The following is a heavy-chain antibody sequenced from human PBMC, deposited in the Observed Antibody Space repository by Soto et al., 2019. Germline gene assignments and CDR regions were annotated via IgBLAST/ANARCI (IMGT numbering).Heavy chain of an antibody. CDR2: ISSSSSTI. J-gene: IGHJ6*02. D-gene: IGHD5-18*01. V-gene: IGHV3-48*02. CDR1: GFAFSTYS. Sequence: PGGSLRLSCAASGFAFSTYSMNWVRQAPGKGLEWVSYISSSSSTINYADSVKGRFTISRDNAKNSLYLQMNSLRDEDTAVYYCARGGDSYGYGEYYYYGMDGWGQGTTVTVSS. CDR3: ARGGDSYGYGEYYYYGMDG.